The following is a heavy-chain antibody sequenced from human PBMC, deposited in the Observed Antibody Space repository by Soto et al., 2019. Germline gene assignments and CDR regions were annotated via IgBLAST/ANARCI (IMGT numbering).Heavy chain of an antibody. J-gene: IGHJ5*02. Sequence: QVQLVQSGAEVKKPGASVKVSCKASGYTFTSYDINWVRQATGQGLEWMGWMNPNSGNTGYAQKFQGRVTMTRNTSIRTAYMELSSLRSEDTAVYYCARGRKMNYYGTWWFDPWGQGTLVTVSS. CDR2: MNPNSGNT. V-gene: IGHV1-8*01. D-gene: IGHD3-10*01. CDR3: ARGRKMNYYGTWWFDP. CDR1: GYTFTSYD.